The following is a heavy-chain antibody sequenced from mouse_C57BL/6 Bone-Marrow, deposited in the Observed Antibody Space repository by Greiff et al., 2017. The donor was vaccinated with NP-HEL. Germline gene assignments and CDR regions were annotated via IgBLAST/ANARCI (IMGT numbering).Heavy chain of an antibody. J-gene: IGHJ3*01. V-gene: IGHV3-6*01. Sequence: EVQLQQSGPGLVKPSQSLSLTCSVTGYSITSGYYWNWLRQFPGNKLEWMGYISYDGSNNYNPSLKNRISITRDTSKNQFFLKLNYVTTEDTATYYCASNWYGFAYWGQGTLVTVSA. CDR3: ASNWYGFAY. CDR1: GYSITSGYY. D-gene: IGHD4-1*01. CDR2: ISYDGSN.